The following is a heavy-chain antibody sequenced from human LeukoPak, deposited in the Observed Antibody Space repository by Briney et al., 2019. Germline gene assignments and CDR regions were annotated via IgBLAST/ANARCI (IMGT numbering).Heavy chain of an antibody. J-gene: IGHJ3*02. CDR1: GGSISSYY. Sequence: NPSETLSLTCTVSGGSISSYYWSWIRQPPGKGLEWIGEINHSGSTDYNPSLKSRVTISVDTSKNQFSLNLSSVTAADTAVYYCARGGRLHAFDIWGQGTMVIVSS. CDR2: INHSGST. CDR3: ARGGRLHAFDI. V-gene: IGHV4-34*01.